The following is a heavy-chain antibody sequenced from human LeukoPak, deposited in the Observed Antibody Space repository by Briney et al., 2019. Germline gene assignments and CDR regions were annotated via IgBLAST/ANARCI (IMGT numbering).Heavy chain of an antibody. CDR2: ISSSGSTI. D-gene: IGHD1-26*01. CDR1: GFTFSDYY. CDR3: ARGVGAISYYYYGMDV. V-gene: IGHV3-11*01. J-gene: IGHJ6*02. Sequence: GGSLRLSCAASGFTFSDYYMSWIRQAPGKGLERVSYISSSGSTIYYADSVKGRFTISRDNAKNSLYLQMNSLRAEDTAVYYCARGVGAISYYYYGMDVWGQGTTVTVSS.